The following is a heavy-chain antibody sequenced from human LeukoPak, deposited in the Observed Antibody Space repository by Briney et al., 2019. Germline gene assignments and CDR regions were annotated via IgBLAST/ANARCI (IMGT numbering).Heavy chain of an antibody. V-gene: IGHV1-69*13. Sequence: GASVKVSCKASGGTFSSYAISGVRQAPGQGLEWMGGIIPIFGTANYAQKFQGRVTITADESTSTAYMELSSLRSEDTAVYYCARGGSSSLGSFDYWGQGTLVTVSS. CDR3: ARGGSSSLGSFDY. CDR1: GGTFSSYA. CDR2: IIPIFGTA. J-gene: IGHJ4*02. D-gene: IGHD6-13*01.